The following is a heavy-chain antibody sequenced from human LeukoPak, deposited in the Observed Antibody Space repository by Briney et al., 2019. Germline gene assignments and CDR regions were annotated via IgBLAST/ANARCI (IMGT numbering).Heavy chain of an antibody. V-gene: IGHV1-18*04. Sequence: ASVKVSCKASGCTFPSYFMHWVRQAPGQGLEWMGWISAYNGNTNYAQKLQGRVTMTTDTSTSTAYMELRSLRSDDTAVYYCARDEWELPTDYWGQGTLVTVSS. J-gene: IGHJ4*02. D-gene: IGHD1-26*01. CDR3: ARDEWELPTDY. CDR1: GCTFPSYF. CDR2: ISAYNGNT.